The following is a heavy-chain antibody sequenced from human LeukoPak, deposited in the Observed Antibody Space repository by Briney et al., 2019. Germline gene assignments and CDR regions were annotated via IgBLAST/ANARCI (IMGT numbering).Heavy chain of an antibody. J-gene: IGHJ4*02. CDR3: ARRAGAYTHPYDY. CDR2: ILYDGSDE. CDR1: GFAFSAYG. Sequence: GGSLRLSCAASGFAFSAYGMHWVRQAPGKGLEWVTFILYDGSDEYYADSVKGRFTFSRDNSKNTLYLQMNSLRAEDTAVYYCARRAGAYTHPYDYWGQGTLVTVSS. V-gene: IGHV3-30*02. D-gene: IGHD3-16*01.